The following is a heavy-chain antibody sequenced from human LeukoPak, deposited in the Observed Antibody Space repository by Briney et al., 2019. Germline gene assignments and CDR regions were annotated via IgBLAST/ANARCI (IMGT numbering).Heavy chain of an antibody. CDR1: GGTFSSYA. CDR3: AREAVAGTNWFDP. J-gene: IGHJ5*02. CDR2: IIPIFGTA. V-gene: IGHV1-69*13. D-gene: IGHD6-19*01. Sequence: GVSVKVSCTASGGTFSSYAISWVRQAPGQGLEWMGGIIPIFGTANYAQKFQGRVTITADESTSTAYMELSSLRSEDTAVYYCAREAVAGTNWFDPWGQGTLVTVSS.